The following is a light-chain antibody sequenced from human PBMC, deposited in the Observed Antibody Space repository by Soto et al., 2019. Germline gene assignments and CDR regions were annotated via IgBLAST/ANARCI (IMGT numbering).Light chain of an antibody. Sequence: SVVTQSPGTLSLSPGAGATLSCRTSQSISSTYLAWYQQRPGHAPRLLIYAASRRATGIPDRFSGSGSGTDFTLTISRLEPEDFAVYYCQHYCGSLYTFGQGTKLEIK. J-gene: IGKJ2*01. CDR2: AAS. CDR1: QSISSTY. V-gene: IGKV3-20*01. CDR3: QHYCGSLYT.